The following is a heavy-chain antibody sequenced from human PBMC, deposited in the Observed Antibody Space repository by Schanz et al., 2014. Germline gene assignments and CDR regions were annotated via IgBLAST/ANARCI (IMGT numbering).Heavy chain of an antibody. V-gene: IGHV3-23*04. CDR2: ISGGGGTT. CDR1: GFTFRGYA. Sequence: MQLVESGGGLVQPGGSLRLSCAASGFTFRGYAMSWVRQAPGKGLEWVSAISGGGGTTYYTDSVKGRFTISRDNSKSTLYLQMNSLRAEDTAVYYCATGPHIVVAFDYWGQGTLVTVSS. J-gene: IGHJ4*02. CDR3: ATGPHIVVAFDY. D-gene: IGHD2-21*01.